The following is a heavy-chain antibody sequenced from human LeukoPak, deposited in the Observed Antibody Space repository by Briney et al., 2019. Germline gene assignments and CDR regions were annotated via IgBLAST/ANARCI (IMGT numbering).Heavy chain of an antibody. J-gene: IGHJ4*02. V-gene: IGHV3-30*03. CDR3: ARDKNRAHYGGNTYYFDY. CDR2: ISYDGSNK. CDR1: GFTFSSYG. Sequence: GRSLRLSCVASGFTFSSYGMHWVRQAPGKGLEWVAVISYDGSNKYYADSVKGRFTISRDNSKNTLYLQMNSLRAEDTAVYYCARDKNRAHYGGNTYYFDYWGQGTLVTVSS. D-gene: IGHD4-23*01.